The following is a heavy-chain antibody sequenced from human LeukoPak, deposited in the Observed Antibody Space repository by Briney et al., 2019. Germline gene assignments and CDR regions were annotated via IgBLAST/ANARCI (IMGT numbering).Heavy chain of an antibody. CDR1: GGSFSGYY. J-gene: IGHJ4*02. D-gene: IGHD2-2*01. V-gene: IGHV4-34*01. CDR3: ARAGQLLYRGYFDY. CDR2: INHSGST. Sequence: SETLSLTCAVYGGSFSGYYWSWIRQPPGKGLEWIGEINHSGSTNYNPSLKSRVTISVDTSKNQSSLKLSSVTAADTAVYYCARAGQLLYRGYFDYWGQGTLVTVSS.